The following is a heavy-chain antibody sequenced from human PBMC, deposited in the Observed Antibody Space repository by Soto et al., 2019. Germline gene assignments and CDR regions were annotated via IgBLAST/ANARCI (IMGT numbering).Heavy chain of an antibody. J-gene: IGHJ6*02. CDR1: GFTFRDFA. Sequence: GGSLRLSCAASGFTFRDFAMSWVRQAPGRGLEWVSTISGLVNSVFYADSVRGRFTVSRDNSKNSLYLQMNSLRAEDAAVYYCARDPPRTLRFLEWFPGSGMDVWGQGTTVTVSS. CDR3: ARDPPRTLRFLEWFPGSGMDV. D-gene: IGHD3-3*01. CDR2: ISGLVNSV. V-gene: IGHV3-23*01.